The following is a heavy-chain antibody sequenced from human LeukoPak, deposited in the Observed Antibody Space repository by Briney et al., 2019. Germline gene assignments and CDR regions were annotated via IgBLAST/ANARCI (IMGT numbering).Heavy chain of an antibody. Sequence: GGSLRLSCAASGFTFSSYWMSWVRQAPGKGLEWVANIKQDGSEKYYVDSVKGRFTISRDNAKNSLYLQMNSLRAEDTAVYYCARAPIAVAGTGYYFDYWGQGTLVTVSS. D-gene: IGHD6-19*01. CDR1: GFTFSSYW. J-gene: IGHJ4*02. CDR3: ARAPIAVAGTGYYFDY. CDR2: IKQDGSEK. V-gene: IGHV3-7*04.